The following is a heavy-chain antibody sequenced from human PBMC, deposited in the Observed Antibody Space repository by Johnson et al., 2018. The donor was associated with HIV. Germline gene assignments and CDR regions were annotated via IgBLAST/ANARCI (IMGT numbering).Heavy chain of an antibody. D-gene: IGHD3-22*01. CDR2: ISYDGNHK. Sequence: QVQLVESGGGVVQPGGSLRLSCTASGFTFSTYAMHWVRRAPGKGLEWVAFISYDGNHKYYADSVTGRFTFSRDNSKNTLFLQMGSLRVEDTAVYYFARDWEKNSSGFYPTVMGIWGQGTMVTVSS. V-gene: IGHV3-30*03. CDR1: GFTFSTYA. CDR3: ARDWEKNSSGFYPTVMGI. J-gene: IGHJ3*02.